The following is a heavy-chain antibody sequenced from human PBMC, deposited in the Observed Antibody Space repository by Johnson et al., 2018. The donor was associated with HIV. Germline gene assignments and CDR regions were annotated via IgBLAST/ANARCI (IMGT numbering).Heavy chain of an antibody. CDR1: GFTFSSYA. J-gene: IGHJ3*02. D-gene: IGHD1-26*01. CDR2: ISYDGSNK. V-gene: IGHV3-30-3*01. Sequence: QVQLVESGGGVVQPGRSLRLSCAASGFTFSSYAMHWVRQAPGKGLEWVAVISYDGSNKYYADSVKGRFTISRDNSKNTLYLQMKSLRAEDTAVYYCARYGISFVGATTVKWAFDIWGQGTMVTVSS. CDR3: ARYGISFVGATTVKWAFDI.